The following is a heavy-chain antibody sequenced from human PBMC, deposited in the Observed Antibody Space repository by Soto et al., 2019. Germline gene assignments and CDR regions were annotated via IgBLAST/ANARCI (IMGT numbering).Heavy chain of an antibody. D-gene: IGHD3-10*02. CDR2: IKQDGSEK. CDR3: VSTMSFDY. Sequence: GSLRLSCAASGFAFSNYWMSWVRQAPGKGLEWVANIKQDGSEKYYVDSVKGRFTISRDNAKNSLYLQMNSLGAEDTAVYYCVSTMSFDYWGQGTLVTVSS. V-gene: IGHV3-7*05. CDR1: GFAFSNYW. J-gene: IGHJ4*02.